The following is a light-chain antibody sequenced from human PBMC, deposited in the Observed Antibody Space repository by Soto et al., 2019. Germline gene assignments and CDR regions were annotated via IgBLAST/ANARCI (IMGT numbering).Light chain of an antibody. V-gene: IGLV2-14*01. J-gene: IGLJ1*01. CDR2: DVS. CDR3: SSYTGSSTLEGV. Sequence: QSVLTQPASVSGSPGQSITISCTGTSSDVGGYNYVSWHQQHPGKAPKLIIYDVSNRPSWVSNRFSGSKSGNTASLTISGLQAEDEADYYCSSYTGSSTLEGVFGTGTKVTVL. CDR1: SSDVGGYNY.